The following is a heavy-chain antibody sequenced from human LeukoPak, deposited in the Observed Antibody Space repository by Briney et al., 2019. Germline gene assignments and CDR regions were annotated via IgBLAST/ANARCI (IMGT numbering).Heavy chain of an antibody. D-gene: IGHD6-13*01. CDR3: ARLGTREIDY. V-gene: IGHV5-51*01. CDR2: IYPGDSDT. CDR1: GYNFTSQW. Sequence: GESLKISCKGSGYNFTSQWIAWVRQMPGKGLEWMGIIYPGDSDTRYSPSFQGQVTISADKSISTAYLQWGSLKASDTAMYYCARLGTREIDYWGQGTLVTVSS. J-gene: IGHJ4*02.